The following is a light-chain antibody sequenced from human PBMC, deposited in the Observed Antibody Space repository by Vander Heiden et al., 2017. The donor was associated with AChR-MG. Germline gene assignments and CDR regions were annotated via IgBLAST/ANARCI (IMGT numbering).Light chain of an antibody. J-gene: IGKJ1*01. CDR1: QSISTY. CDR3: QQRVNTPRT. CDR2: AAS. V-gene: IGKV1-39*01. Sequence: DIQMTQSPSSLSASVGDRVTITCRASQSISTYLNWYQQKPGKAPKFLIYAASSLQTGVPSRFSGSGSRTEFTLTISRLQPEDFATYYCQQRVNTPRTFGQRTRVEIK.